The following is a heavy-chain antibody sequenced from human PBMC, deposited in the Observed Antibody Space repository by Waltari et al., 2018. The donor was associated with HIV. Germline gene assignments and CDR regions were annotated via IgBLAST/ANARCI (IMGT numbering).Heavy chain of an antibody. D-gene: IGHD3-22*01. Sequence: QVQLVQSGAEVKKPGASVKVSCKASGNTLTIYGFTWVRQAPGQGLEWMGWISAHNGNTNYAQKFQGRVTMTTDTSTSTAYMELRSLRSDDTAVYYCVRSPPQYDSSGYYCDYWGQGTLVTVSS. J-gene: IGHJ4*02. CDR3: VRSPPQYDSSGYYCDY. V-gene: IGHV1-18*01. CDR1: GNTLTIYG. CDR2: ISAHNGNT.